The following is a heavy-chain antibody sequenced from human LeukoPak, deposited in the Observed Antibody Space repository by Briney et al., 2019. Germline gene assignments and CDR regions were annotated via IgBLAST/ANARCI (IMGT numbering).Heavy chain of an antibody. CDR1: GFTFSNYA. V-gene: IGHV3-23*01. J-gene: IGHJ4*02. CDR2: IYGSGDGT. D-gene: IGHD1-26*01. Sequence: GGSLRLSCAASGFTFSNYAMTWVRQAPGKGLEWVSTIYGSGDGTYYADSVKGRFTISRDNSKNTLYVQMNSLRAEDTAVYYCAKGHAPSGNYGDYWGQGTLVTVSS. CDR3: AKGHAPSGNYGDY.